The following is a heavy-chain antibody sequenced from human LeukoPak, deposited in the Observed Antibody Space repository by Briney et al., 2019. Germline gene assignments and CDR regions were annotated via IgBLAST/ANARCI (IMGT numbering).Heavy chain of an antibody. Sequence: TSETLSLTCTVSGGSISSYYWSWIWQPPGKGLEWIGYIYYSESTNYNSSLKSRVTISVDTSKNQFSLKLSSVTAADTAVYYCARHYYDSSGYYPGDYYYMDVWGKGTTVTISS. CDR2: IYYSEST. D-gene: IGHD3-22*01. CDR1: GGSISSYY. V-gene: IGHV4-59*01. J-gene: IGHJ6*03. CDR3: ARHYYDSSGYYPGDYYYMDV.